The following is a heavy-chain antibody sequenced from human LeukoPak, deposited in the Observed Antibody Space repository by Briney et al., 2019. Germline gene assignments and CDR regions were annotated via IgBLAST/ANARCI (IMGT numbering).Heavy chain of an antibody. CDR3: ARSRGVAAAGTYYYYGMDV. CDR2: IYWDDDK. D-gene: IGHD6-13*01. J-gene: IGHJ6*02. V-gene: IGHV2-5*02. Sequence: SGPTLVKPTQTLMLTCTFSGFSLSTSGVGVGWIRQPPGKALEWLALIYWDDDKRYSPSLKSRLTITKDTSKNQVVLTMTNMDPVDTATYYCARSRGVAAAGTYYYYGMDVWGQGTTVTVSS. CDR1: GFSLSTSGVG.